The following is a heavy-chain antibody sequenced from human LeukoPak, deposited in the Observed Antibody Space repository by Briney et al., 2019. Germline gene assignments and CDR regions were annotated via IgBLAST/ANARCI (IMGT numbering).Heavy chain of an antibody. Sequence: SETLSLTCTVSAYSISSDYYWGWIRQPPGKGLEWIGSIYYSGSTYYNPSLKSRVTISVDTSKNQFSLKLSSVTAADTAVYYCARARSSSGWENFDYRGQGTLVTVSS. CDR3: ARARSSSGWENFDY. CDR1: AYSISSDYY. D-gene: IGHD6-19*01. V-gene: IGHV4-38-2*02. CDR2: IYYSGST. J-gene: IGHJ4*02.